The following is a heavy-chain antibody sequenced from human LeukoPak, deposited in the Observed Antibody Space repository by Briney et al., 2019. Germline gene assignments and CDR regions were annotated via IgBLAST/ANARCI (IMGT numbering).Heavy chain of an antibody. Sequence: SETLSLTCTVSGGSISSYYWSWIRQPPGKGLEWIGYIYYSGSTNYNPSLKSRVTISVDTSKNQFSLKLSSVTAADTAVYYCARVRYSSSWYYYFDYWGQGTLVTVSS. V-gene: IGHV4-59*01. D-gene: IGHD6-13*01. CDR1: GGSISSYY. CDR2: IYYSGST. CDR3: ARVRYSSSWYYYFDY. J-gene: IGHJ4*02.